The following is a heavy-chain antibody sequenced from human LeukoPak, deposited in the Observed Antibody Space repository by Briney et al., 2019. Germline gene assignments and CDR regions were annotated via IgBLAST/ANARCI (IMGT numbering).Heavy chain of an antibody. CDR3: AKDPRGGDYVGKVNFDY. J-gene: IGHJ4*02. CDR1: GFIFSSYD. V-gene: IGHV3-23*01. Sequence: PGGSLRLSCAASGFIFSSYDMSWVRQGPGKGLEWVSGISGSGSSTYYADSVKGRFTISRDNSKNTLYLQMNSLRAEDTAVYYCAKDPRGGDYVGKVNFDYWGQGTLVTVSS. D-gene: IGHD4-17*01. CDR2: ISGSGSST.